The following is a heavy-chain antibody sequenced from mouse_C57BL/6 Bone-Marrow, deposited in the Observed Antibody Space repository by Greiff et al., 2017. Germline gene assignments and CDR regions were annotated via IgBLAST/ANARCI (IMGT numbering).Heavy chain of an antibody. CDR1: GYTFTDYY. CDR2: INPNNGGT. J-gene: IGHJ3*01. V-gene: IGHV1-26*01. Sequence: VQLQQSGPELVKPGASVKISCKASGYTFTDYYMNWVKQSHGKSLEWIGDINPNNGGTSYNQKFKGKATLTVDKSSSTAYTELRSLTSEDSAVYYCARSLDGYYAAWFAYWGQGTLVTVSA. D-gene: IGHD2-3*01. CDR3: ARSLDGYYAAWFAY.